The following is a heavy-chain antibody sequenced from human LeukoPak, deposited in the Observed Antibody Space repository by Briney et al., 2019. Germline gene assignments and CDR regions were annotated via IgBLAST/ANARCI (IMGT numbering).Heavy chain of an antibody. CDR1: GYTFTSYD. V-gene: IGHV1-8*03. J-gene: IGHJ4*02. Sequence: ASVKVSCKASGYTFTSYDINWVRQATGQGLEWMGWMNPNSGNTGYAQKFQGRVTFTRNTSGSTAYMELSSLRSEDTAAYYCARGIAAGFDYWGQGTLVTVSS. CDR2: MNPNSGNT. D-gene: IGHD6-25*01. CDR3: ARGIAAGFDY.